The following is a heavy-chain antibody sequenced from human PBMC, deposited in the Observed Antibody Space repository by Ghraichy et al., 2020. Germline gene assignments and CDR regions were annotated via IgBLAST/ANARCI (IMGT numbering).Heavy chain of an antibody. V-gene: IGHV4-59*01. CDR1: GGSMSPFH. CDR2: IFYTGTA. Sequence: LSLTCSVSGGSMSPFHWSWVRKSPGKGLEWIGNIFYTGTATYNSALKSRVTISIDTSTNQFSLKLRSMTAADTAVYYCARVMTSYCGGDCYSHYFAFWGQGTLVTASS. J-gene: IGHJ4*02. D-gene: IGHD2-21*02. CDR3: ARVMTSYCGGDCYSHYFAF.